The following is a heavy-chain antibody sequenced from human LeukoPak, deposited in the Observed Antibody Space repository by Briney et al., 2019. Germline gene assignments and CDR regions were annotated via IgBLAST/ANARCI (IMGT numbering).Heavy chain of an antibody. CDR3: ARSPRVGAYPFDY. D-gene: IGHD1-26*01. CDR1: GGSISSGGYS. V-gene: IGHV4-30-2*01. J-gene: IGHJ4*02. Sequence: SETLSLTCAVSGGSISSGGYSWSWTRQPPGKGLEWIGYIYHSGSTYYNPSLKSRVTISVDRSKNQFSLKLSSVTAADTAVYYCARSPRVGAYPFDYWGQGTLVTVSS. CDR2: IYHSGST.